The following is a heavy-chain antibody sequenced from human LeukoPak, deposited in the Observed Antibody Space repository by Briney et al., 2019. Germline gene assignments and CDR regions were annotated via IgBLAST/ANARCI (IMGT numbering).Heavy chain of an antibody. CDR3: ARAPTYYYDSSGPILLAHYYMDV. J-gene: IGHJ6*03. CDR1: GFIFSNYG. Sequence: GGSLRLSCTTSGFIFSNYGMHWVRQAPGKGLEWVAFIRHDGSNKYYADSVKGRCTISRDNAKNSLYVQMNSLRAEDTAVYYCARAPTYYYDSSGPILLAHYYMDVWGRGTTVTVSS. V-gene: IGHV3-30*02. D-gene: IGHD3-22*01. CDR2: IRHDGSNK.